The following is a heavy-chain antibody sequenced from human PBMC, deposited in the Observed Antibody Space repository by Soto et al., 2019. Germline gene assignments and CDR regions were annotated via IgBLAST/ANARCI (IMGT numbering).Heavy chain of an antibody. Sequence: QVRLVQSGAEVKEPGDSVRVSCEASGYTFTAYHIHWVRQAPGQGLEWMGWINPKLGDTGYAHDFQGRVSMTSDMSNSTVYMELSRLTSDDTAIYYCARNMDYYYVRGSGNGHGVWGQGTTVTVFS. V-gene: IGHV1-2*02. CDR1: GYTFTAYH. CDR2: INPKLGDT. J-gene: IGHJ6*02. D-gene: IGHD3-10*02. CDR3: ARNMDYYYVRGSGNGHGV.